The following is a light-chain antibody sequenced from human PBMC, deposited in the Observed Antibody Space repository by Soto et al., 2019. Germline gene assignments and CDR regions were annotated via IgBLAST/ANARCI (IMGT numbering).Light chain of an antibody. CDR3: QQYYSTPPAYT. CDR2: WAS. Sequence: DIVMTQSPDSLAVSLGERATINCKSSQSVLYSSNNKNYLAWYQQKPGQPPKLLIYWASTRGSGVHDRFSGSGSGTDFTLTISSLQAEDVAVYYCQQYYSTPPAYTFGQGTKLEIK. CDR1: QSVLYSSNNKNY. J-gene: IGKJ2*01. V-gene: IGKV4-1*01.